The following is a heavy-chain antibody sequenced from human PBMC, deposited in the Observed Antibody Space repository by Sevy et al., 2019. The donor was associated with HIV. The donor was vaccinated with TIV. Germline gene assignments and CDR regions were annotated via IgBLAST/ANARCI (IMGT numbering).Heavy chain of an antibody. J-gene: IGHJ5*02. D-gene: IGHD3-10*01. CDR2: IFYSGST. CDR1: GDSISGYY. Sequence: SETLSLTCTVSGDSISGYYWSWIRQPPGKGLEWIGNIFYSGSTNYNPSLKSRVTISVDTSKNQFSLKLSSVTAADTAIYYGARVESFGELGNWFDPWGQGTLVTVSS. V-gene: IGHV4-59*13. CDR3: ARVESFGELGNWFDP.